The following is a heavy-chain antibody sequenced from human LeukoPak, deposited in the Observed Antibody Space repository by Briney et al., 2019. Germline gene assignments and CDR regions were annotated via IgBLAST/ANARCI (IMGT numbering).Heavy chain of an antibody. D-gene: IGHD6-13*01. CDR3: ARAGGAAAGTRYYYYYYGMDV. V-gene: IGHV3-30-3*01. Sequence: PGRSLRLSCAASGFTFSSYAMHWVRQAPGKGLEWVAVISYDGSNKYYADSVKGRLTISRDNSKNTLYLQMNSLRAEDTAVYYCARAGGAAAGTRYYYYYYGMDVWGQGTTVTVSS. J-gene: IGHJ6*02. CDR2: ISYDGSNK. CDR1: GFTFSSYA.